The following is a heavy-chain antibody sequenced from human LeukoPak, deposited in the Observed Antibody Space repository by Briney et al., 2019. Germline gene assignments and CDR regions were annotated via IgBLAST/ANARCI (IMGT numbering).Heavy chain of an antibody. V-gene: IGHV4-34*01. CDR1: GGSFSGYY. CDR3: ARMNSLGLSPFDP. Sequence: SETLSLTCAVYGGSFSGYYWSWIRQPPGKGLEWIGEINHSGSTDYNPSLKSRVTISVDTSKNQFSLKLSSVTAADTAVYYCARMNSLGLSPFDPWGQGTLVTVSS. CDR2: INHSGST. D-gene: IGHD2/OR15-2a*01. J-gene: IGHJ5*02.